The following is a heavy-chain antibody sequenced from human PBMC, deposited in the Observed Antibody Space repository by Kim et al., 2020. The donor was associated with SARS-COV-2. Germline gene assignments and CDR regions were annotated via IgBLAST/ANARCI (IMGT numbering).Heavy chain of an antibody. J-gene: IGHJ4*02. V-gene: IGHV1-18*01. Sequence: GNTNYAQKLQGRVTMTTDTSTSTAYMVLRSLRSDDTAVYYCARGMVRGDYWGQGTLVTVSS. D-gene: IGHD3-10*01. CDR2: GNT. CDR3: ARGMVRGDY.